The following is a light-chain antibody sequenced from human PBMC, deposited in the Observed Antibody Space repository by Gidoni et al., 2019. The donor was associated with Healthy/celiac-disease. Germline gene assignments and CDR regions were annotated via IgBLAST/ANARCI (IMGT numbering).Light chain of an antibody. J-gene: IGKJ3*01. CDR3: QQYGSSPKFT. Sequence: EIVLTQSPGTLSLSPGERATLSCRARQSVSSSYLAWYQQKPGQAPRLLIYGASSRATGIPDRFSGSGAGTDVTLTISRLEPEDFAVYYCQQYGSSPKFTFGPGTKVDIK. CDR1: QSVSSSY. V-gene: IGKV3-20*01. CDR2: GAS.